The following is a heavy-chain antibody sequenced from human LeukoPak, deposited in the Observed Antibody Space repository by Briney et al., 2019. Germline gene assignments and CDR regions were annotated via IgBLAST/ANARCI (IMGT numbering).Heavy chain of an antibody. D-gene: IGHD1-26*01. V-gene: IGHV4-39*07. Sequence: SETLSLTCTVSGGSISSGSYYWSWIRQPPGKGLEWIGEINHSGSTNYNPSLKSRVTISVDTSKNQFSLKLSSVTAADTAVYYCARGYSGSYFDYWGQGTLVTVSS. CDR3: ARGYSGSYFDY. CDR1: GGSISSGSYY. CDR2: INHSGST. J-gene: IGHJ4*02.